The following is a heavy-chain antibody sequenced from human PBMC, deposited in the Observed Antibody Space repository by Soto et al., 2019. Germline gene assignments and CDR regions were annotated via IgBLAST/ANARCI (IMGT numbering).Heavy chain of an antibody. Sequence: GESLKISCKGSGYSFTSYWISWVRQMPGKGLEWMGRIDPSDSYTNYSPSFQGHVTISADKSISTAYLQWSSLKASDTAMYYCASHYYYGSGSYSWFDPWGQGTLVTVSS. CDR3: ASHYYYGSGSYSWFDP. CDR2: IDPSDSYT. V-gene: IGHV5-10-1*01. CDR1: GYSFTSYW. D-gene: IGHD3-10*01. J-gene: IGHJ5*02.